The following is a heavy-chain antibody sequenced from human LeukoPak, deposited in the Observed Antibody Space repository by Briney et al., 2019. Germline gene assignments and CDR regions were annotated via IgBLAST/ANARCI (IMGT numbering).Heavy chain of an antibody. CDR1: GFTFSSYA. CDR3: AKAGWVAIWGGGFDY. V-gene: IGHV3-23*01. J-gene: IGHJ4*02. D-gene: IGHD3-10*01. CDR2: ITGSGGTT. Sequence: GGSLRLSCAASGFTFSSYAMNWVRQAPGKGLEWVSAITGSGGTTYYADSVKGRFTISRDNSKNALYLKMNSLRAEDSAVYDCAKAGWVAIWGGGFDYWGQGTLVTVSS.